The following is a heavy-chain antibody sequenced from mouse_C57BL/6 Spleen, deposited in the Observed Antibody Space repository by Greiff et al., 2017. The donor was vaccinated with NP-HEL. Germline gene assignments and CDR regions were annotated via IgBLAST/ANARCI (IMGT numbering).Heavy chain of an antibody. Sequence: VQLQQPGAELVKPGASVKMSCKASGYTFTSYWITWVKQRPGQGLEWIGDIYPGSGSTNYNEKFKSKATLTVDTSSSTAYMQLSSLTSEDAAVYYCARERDDGYPLDYWGQGTTLTVSS. CDR1: GYTFTSYW. D-gene: IGHD2-3*01. J-gene: IGHJ2*01. CDR2: IYPGSGST. V-gene: IGHV1-55*01. CDR3: ARERDDGYPLDY.